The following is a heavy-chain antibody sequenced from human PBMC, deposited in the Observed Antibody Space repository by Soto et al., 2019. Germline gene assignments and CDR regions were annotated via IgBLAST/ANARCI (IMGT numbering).Heavy chain of an antibody. D-gene: IGHD2-21*02. CDR3: ESSVVPATRHDGFDF. Sequence: AETLSLTCTVSGDSITNNNFYGVWHRQPPGKGLDWIRNSYYLGNTFYNPSLRSRITIADDTSKNQFSLNLSSVTAADAAVYYCESSVVPATRHDGFDFWGQGTMVTVSS. J-gene: IGHJ4*02. CDR2: SYYLGNT. V-gene: IGHV4-39*01. CDR1: GDSITNNNFY.